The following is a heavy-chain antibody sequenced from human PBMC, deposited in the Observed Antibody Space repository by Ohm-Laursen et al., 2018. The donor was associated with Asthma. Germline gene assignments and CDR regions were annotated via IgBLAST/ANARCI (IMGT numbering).Heavy chain of an antibody. CDR3: ARFGDRSVQSGFDP. Sequence: SVKVSCKSSGGTFSSYAISWVRQAPGQGLEWMGGIIPIFGTANYAQKFQDRVTITADESTSTAYMELSSLRSEDTAVYYCARFGDRSVQSGFDPWGQGTLVTVSS. CDR1: GGTFSSYA. D-gene: IGHD3-16*01. CDR2: IIPIFGTA. J-gene: IGHJ5*02. V-gene: IGHV1-69*13.